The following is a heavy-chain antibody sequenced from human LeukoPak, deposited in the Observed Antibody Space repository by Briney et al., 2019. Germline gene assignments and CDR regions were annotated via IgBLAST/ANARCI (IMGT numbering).Heavy chain of an antibody. Sequence: GGSLRLSCAASGFTFNSYGMHWVRQAPGKGLEWVAVIWYDGSNKYYADSVKGRFTISRDNSKNTLYLQMNSLRAEDTAVYYCARDGWGSCSSTSCSNYFDYWGQGTLVTVSS. D-gene: IGHD2-2*01. CDR2: IWYDGSNK. CDR3: ARDGWGSCSSTSCSNYFDY. V-gene: IGHV3-33*01. J-gene: IGHJ4*02. CDR1: GFTFNSYG.